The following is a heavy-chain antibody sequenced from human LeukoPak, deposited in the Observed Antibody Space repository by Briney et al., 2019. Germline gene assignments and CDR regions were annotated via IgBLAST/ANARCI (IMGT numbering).Heavy chain of an antibody. J-gene: IGHJ3*02. D-gene: IGHD6-13*01. CDR3: ARSTGYSSSGDAFDI. CDR2: INAGNGNT. V-gene: IGHV1-3*01. CDR1: GYTFTSYA. Sequence: GASVKVSCKASGYTFTSYAMHWVRQAPGQRLEWMGWINAGNGNTKYSQKFQGRVTITRDTSASTAYMELSSLRAEDTAVYYCARSTGYSSSGDAFDIWGHGTMVTVSS.